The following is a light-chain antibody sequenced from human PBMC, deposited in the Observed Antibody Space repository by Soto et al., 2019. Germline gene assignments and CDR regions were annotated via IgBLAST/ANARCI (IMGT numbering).Light chain of an antibody. CDR2: DAS. J-gene: IGKJ4*01. CDR1: QSVSSY. CDR3: QQRSNWPRALT. Sequence: EIVLTQSPATLSLSPGERATLSCRASQSVSSYFAWYQQKPGQAPRLLIYDASNGATGIPARFSGSGSGTDFTLTIISLEPEDFAVYYCQQRSNWPRALTFGGGTKVEIK. V-gene: IGKV3-11*01.